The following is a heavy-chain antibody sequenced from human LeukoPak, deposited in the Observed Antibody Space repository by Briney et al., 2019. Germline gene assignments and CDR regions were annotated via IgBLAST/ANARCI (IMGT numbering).Heavy chain of an antibody. Sequence: GGSLRLSCAASGFTFTSYAMTWVRQAPGKGLEWVSGISGSGARTFYGDSVKGRFTTSRDNSKNTLDLQMNSLGAEDTGTYYCAKADCGGECYYVMAVWGQGTTVTVSS. CDR2: ISGSGART. CDR1: GFTFTSYA. CDR3: AKADCGGECYYVMAV. V-gene: IGHV3-23*01. J-gene: IGHJ6*02. D-gene: IGHD2-21*01.